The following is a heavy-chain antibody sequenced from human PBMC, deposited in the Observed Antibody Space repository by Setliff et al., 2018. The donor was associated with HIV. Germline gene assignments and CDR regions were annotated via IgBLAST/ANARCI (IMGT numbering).Heavy chain of an antibody. CDR1: GFTFSTYA. Sequence: PGGSLRLSCAASGFTFSTYAMSWVRQAPGKGLEWVSVISGSGGSTYYADSVKGRFTISRDNSKNTLYLQMNSLGAEDTAVYYCARLTFPMTLVPTLGGAFDIWGQGAMVTVSS. D-gene: IGHD3-22*01. CDR3: ARLTFPMTLVPTLGGAFDI. J-gene: IGHJ3*02. V-gene: IGHV3-23*01. CDR2: ISGSGGST.